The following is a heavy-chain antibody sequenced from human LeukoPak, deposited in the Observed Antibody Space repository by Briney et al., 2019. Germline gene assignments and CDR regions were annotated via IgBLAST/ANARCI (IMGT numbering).Heavy chain of an antibody. Sequence: SETLSLTCTVSGGSISSSSYYWGWIRQPPGKGLEWIGSIYYSGSTYYNPSLKSRVTISVDTSKKQFSLKLSSVTAADTAVYYCARRPRTYDDFWTGYQNAWFDPWGQGTLVTVSS. CDR2: IYYSGST. CDR3: ARRPRTYDDFWTGYQNAWFDP. CDR1: GGSISSSSYY. J-gene: IGHJ5*02. D-gene: IGHD3-3*01. V-gene: IGHV4-39*07.